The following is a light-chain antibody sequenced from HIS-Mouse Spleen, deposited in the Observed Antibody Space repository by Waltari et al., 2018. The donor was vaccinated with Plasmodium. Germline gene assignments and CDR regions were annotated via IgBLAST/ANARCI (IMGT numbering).Light chain of an antibody. CDR3: QAWDSSTDYV. J-gene: IGLJ1*01. CDR1: KLGDKY. V-gene: IGLV3-1*01. Sequence: SYELTQPPSVSVSPGQTASITCSGDKLGDKYACWYQQKPGQSPVLVIYQASKRPSGIPERLSGANTGNTATLTISGTQAMDEADYYCQAWDSSTDYVFGTGTKVTVL. CDR2: QAS.